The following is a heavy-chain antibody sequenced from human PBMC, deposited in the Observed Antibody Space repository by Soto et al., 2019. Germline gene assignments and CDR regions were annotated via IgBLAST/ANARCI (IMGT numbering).Heavy chain of an antibody. CDR2: ISYDGSNK. V-gene: IGHV3-30-3*01. Sequence: QVQLVESGGGVVQPGRSLRLSCAASGFTFSSYAMHWVRQAPGKGLEWVAVISYDGSNKYYAYSVKGRFTISRDNSKNTLYLQMNSLRAEDTAVYYCARDSYGTAAGIFDYWGQGTLVTVSS. CDR3: ARDSYGTAAGIFDY. CDR1: GFTFSSYA. D-gene: IGHD6-13*01. J-gene: IGHJ4*02.